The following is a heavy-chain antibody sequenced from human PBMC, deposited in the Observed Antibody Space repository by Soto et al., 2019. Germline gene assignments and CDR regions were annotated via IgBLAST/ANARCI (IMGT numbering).Heavy chain of an antibody. CDR1: NYTFSSYG. Sequence: ASVKVSCKASNYTFSSYGINWVRQAPGQGLEWMGWISVNNGNTNSAQKFQGRFTMTADTSTTTASMELWNLTSDDPAVYYCARGKSYYDISGYFYSDYWGQGTLVTVSS. J-gene: IGHJ4*02. CDR3: ARGKSYYDISGYFYSDY. V-gene: IGHV1-18*01. CDR2: ISVNNGNT. D-gene: IGHD3-22*01.